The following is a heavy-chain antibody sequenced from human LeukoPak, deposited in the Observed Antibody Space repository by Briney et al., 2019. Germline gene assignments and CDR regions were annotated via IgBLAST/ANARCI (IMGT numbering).Heavy chain of an antibody. CDR1: GFTFSSYA. V-gene: IGHV3-23*01. J-gene: IGHJ4*02. CDR2: ISGSGGST. CDR3: ARDIVVVPAAPVGYFDY. D-gene: IGHD2-2*01. Sequence: GGSLRLSCAASGFTFSSYAMSWVRQAPGKGLEWVSAISGSGGSTYYADSVKGRFTISRDNSKNTLYLQMNSLRAEDTAVYHCARDIVVVPAAPVGYFDYWGQGTLVTVSS.